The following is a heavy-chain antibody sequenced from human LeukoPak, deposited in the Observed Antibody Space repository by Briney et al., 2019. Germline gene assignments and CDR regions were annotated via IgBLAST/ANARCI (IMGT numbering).Heavy chain of an antibody. CDR1: GFTFSNDA. CDR2: ISGSGGST. CDR3: AKERYGDFDY. Sequence: GGSLRLSCAASGFTFSNDAMNWVRQAPGKGLEWVSTISGSGGSTYFADSVKGRFTISRDNSKNTLYLQMNSLRAEDTAVYYCAKERYGDFDYWGQGTLVTVSS. D-gene: IGHD4-17*01. J-gene: IGHJ4*02. V-gene: IGHV3-23*01.